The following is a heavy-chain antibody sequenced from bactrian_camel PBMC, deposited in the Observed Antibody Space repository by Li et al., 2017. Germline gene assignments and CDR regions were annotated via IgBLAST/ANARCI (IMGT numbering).Heavy chain of an antibody. J-gene: IGHJ4*01. CDR2: IVPDGENT. CDR1: GYTSVSWC. V-gene: IGHV3S28*01. D-gene: IGHD1*01. Sequence: LQLVESGGGSAQPGGSPRLSCAASGYTSVSWCMGWFRQTPGKEREPVAGIVPDGENTYYADSVKGRFTISQDNAKDTITLQMTSLKPEDTAMYYCGAGELVPWAGTPVPCSAQHWGQGTQVTVS. CDR3: GAGELVPWAGTPVPCSAQH.